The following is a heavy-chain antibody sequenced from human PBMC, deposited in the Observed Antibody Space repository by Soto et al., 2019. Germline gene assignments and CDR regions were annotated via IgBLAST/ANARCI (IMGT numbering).Heavy chain of an antibody. CDR1: GFTLNSFE. D-gene: IGHD1-26*01. CDR2: IGPSGFK. J-gene: IGHJ4*02. V-gene: IGHV3-48*03. Sequence: EVQLVESGGGLVQPGGSLRLSCTASGFTLNSFEMNWVRQAPGKGLEWISHIGPSGFKQYRDSVKGRFTLTRDNAQHSLYLEMNSLRPEDTAVYYCARDERMAGAKSDCWGQGTLVTVSS. CDR3: ARDERMAGAKSDC.